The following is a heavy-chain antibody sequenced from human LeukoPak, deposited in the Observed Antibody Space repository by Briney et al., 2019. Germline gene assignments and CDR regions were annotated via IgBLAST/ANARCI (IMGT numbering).Heavy chain of an antibody. D-gene: IGHD1-1*01. V-gene: IGHV3-7*01. CDR2: LKEDGNEK. CDR3: ARPLDVYYYMDV. J-gene: IGHJ6*03. CDR1: GFTFSSYW. Sequence: PGGSLRLSCAASGFTFSSYWMTWVRQAPGKGLEWVANLKEDGNEKYYVDSAKGRFTISRDNAKNSLYLQMNSLRAEDTAVYYCARPLDVYYYMDVWGKGTTVTVSS.